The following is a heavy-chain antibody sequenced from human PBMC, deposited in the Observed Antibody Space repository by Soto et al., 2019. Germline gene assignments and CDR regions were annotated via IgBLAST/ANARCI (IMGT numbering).Heavy chain of an antibody. CDR1: GGSISSSSYY. CDR2: IYYSGST. D-gene: IGHD1-7*01. V-gene: IGHV4-39*01. J-gene: IGHJ5*02. Sequence: QLQLQESGPGLVKPSETLSLTCTVSGGSISSSSYYWGWIRQPPGKGLEWIGSIYYSGSTSYNPSLKSRVTISVDTSKNPFSLKLSSVTAADTAVYYCASQDNWNYPYNWFDPWGQGTLVTVSS. CDR3: ASQDNWNYPYNWFDP.